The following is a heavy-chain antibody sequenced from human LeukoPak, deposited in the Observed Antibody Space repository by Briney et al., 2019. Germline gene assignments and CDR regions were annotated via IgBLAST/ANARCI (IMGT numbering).Heavy chain of an antibody. D-gene: IGHD5-18*01. CDR3: VTDTSMGGLFDY. CDR1: GFTFSSYG. Sequence: GGSLRLSCAASGFTFSSYGMHWVRQAPGKRLEWVSYISSSSNTIYYADSVKGRFTISRDNAKNSLYLQMNSLRDEDTALYYCVTDTSMGGLFDYWGQGTLVTVSS. V-gene: IGHV3-48*02. J-gene: IGHJ4*02. CDR2: ISSSSNTI.